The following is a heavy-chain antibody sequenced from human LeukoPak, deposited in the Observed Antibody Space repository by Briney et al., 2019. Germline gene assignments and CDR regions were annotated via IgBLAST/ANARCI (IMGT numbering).Heavy chain of an antibody. V-gene: IGHV4-59*08. CDR3: VRQKIVVVPAAIDYMDV. D-gene: IGHD2-2*02. CDR2: IYYSGST. Sequence: AETLSLTCTVSGGSISSYYWSWIRQPPGKGLEWIGYIYYSGSTNYNPCLKSRVTISVDTCKNQFSLKLSSVTAADTAVYYCVRQKIVVVPAAIDYMDVWGKGTTVTVSS. J-gene: IGHJ6*03. CDR1: GGSISSYY.